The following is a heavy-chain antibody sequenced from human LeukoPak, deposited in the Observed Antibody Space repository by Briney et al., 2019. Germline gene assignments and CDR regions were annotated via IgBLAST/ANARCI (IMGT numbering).Heavy chain of an antibody. CDR3: ARYGGTTGEFFYYYYYMDV. CDR2: IYYSGST. J-gene: IGHJ6*03. D-gene: IGHD1-7*01. V-gene: IGHV4-59*01. Sequence: SETLSLTCTVSGGSISSYYWSWIRQPPGKGLEWIGYIYYSGSTNYNPSLKSRVTISVDTSKNQFSLKLSSVTAADTAVYYCARYGGTTGEFFYYYYYMDVWGKGTTVTVSS. CDR1: GGSISSYY.